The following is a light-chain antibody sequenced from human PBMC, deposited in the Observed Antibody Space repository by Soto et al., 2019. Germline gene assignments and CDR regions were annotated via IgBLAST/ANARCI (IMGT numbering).Light chain of an antibody. Sequence: DIQMTQSPSTLSASIGDRVTITCRASQRIGSRLAWYQQKPGKAPNLVIYEASTLEDGVPSRFSGSGSGTEFTLTISSLQPDDFATYYCQQYNTLSPEWTFGQGTKVEIK. J-gene: IGKJ1*01. V-gene: IGKV1-5*03. CDR2: EAS. CDR1: QRIGSR. CDR3: QQYNTLSPEWT.